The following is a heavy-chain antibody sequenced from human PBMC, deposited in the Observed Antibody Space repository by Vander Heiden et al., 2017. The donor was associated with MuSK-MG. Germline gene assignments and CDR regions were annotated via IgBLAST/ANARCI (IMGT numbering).Heavy chain of an antibody. CDR2: ISSSSSTI. J-gene: IGHJ4*02. D-gene: IGHD2-2*03. CDR3: ARELGIVVVPAASADY. CDR1: GFTFSSYS. V-gene: IGHV3-48*02. Sequence: EVQLVESGGGLVQPGGSLRLSCAASGFTFSSYSMNWVRQAPGKGLEWVSYISSSSSTIYYADSVKSRFTISRDNAKNSLYLQMNSLRDEDTAVYYCARELGIVVVPAASADYWGQGTLVTVSS.